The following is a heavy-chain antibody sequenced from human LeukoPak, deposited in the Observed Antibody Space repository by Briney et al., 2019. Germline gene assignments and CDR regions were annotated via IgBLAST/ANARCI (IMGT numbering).Heavy chain of an antibody. D-gene: IGHD3-10*01. CDR1: GFTFSSYW. V-gene: IGHV3-74*01. CDR2: INSDGSST. CDR3: ARGSSFMVRGVIPFDY. Sequence: GGSLRLSCAASGFTFSSYWMHWVRQAPGKGLVWVSRINSDGSSTSYADSVKGRFTISRDNAKNTLYLQMNSLRAEDTAVYYCARGSSFMVRGVIPFDYWGQGTLVTVSS. J-gene: IGHJ4*02.